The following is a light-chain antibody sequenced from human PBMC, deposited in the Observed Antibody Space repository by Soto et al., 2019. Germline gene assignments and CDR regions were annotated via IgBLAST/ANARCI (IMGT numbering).Light chain of an antibody. CDR2: AAS. J-gene: IGKJ1*01. CDR3: QQTYSNLWT. Sequence: DLQMTQSPSSLSASVGDRVTITCRASQSITTFLNWYQQKPGKAPKLLIYAASSLQSAVPSRFSGSGSGTDFTLTISTLQPEDFATYYCQQTYSNLWTFGQGTKVEIK. CDR1: QSITTF. V-gene: IGKV1-39*01.